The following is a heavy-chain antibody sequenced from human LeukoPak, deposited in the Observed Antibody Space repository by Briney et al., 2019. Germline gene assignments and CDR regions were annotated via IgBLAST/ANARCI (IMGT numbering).Heavy chain of an antibody. D-gene: IGHD1-26*01. CDR1: GFTFNTYW. Sequence: PGGSLGLSCAASGFTFNTYWMIWVRQAPGKGLEWVANIDQGGSTKYYVDSLKGRFTISRDNAKNSLYLQMNSLRAEDTAVYYCVRDKGGRSGAIYYAAFDVWGQGTMVTVSS. CDR2: IDQGGSTK. CDR3: VRDKGGRSGAIYYAAFDV. J-gene: IGHJ3*01. V-gene: IGHV3-7*01.